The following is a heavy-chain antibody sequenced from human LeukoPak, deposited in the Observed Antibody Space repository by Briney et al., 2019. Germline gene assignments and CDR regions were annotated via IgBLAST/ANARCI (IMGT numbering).Heavy chain of an antibody. CDR2: INQDGSEK. V-gene: IGHV3-7*01. CDR3: ARDGGPFDS. D-gene: IGHD3-16*01. J-gene: IGHJ4*02. Sequence: GGSLRLSCAASGFTFRSYWMSWVRQAPGKGLEWVANINQDGSEKYYVDSVKGRFTISRDNAKKSLYLQMNSLRADDTAVYYCARDGGPFDSWGQGTLATVSS. CDR1: GFTFRSYW.